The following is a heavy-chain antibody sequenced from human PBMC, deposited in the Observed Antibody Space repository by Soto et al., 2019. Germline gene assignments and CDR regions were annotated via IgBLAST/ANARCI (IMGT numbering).Heavy chain of an antibody. CDR3: ARLSSLGAVAGTSDKP. CDR2: IDPCDSYT. J-gene: IGHJ5*02. D-gene: IGHD6-19*01. Sequence: EVQLVQSGAEVKKPGESLRISCKGSGYSFTSYWISWVRQMPGKGLEWMGRIDPCDSYTNYSPSFQGHVTISADKSISTAYLQWSSLKASNTAMYYCARLSSLGAVAGTSDKPWGQGTLVTVSS. V-gene: IGHV5-10-1*03. CDR1: GYSFTSYW.